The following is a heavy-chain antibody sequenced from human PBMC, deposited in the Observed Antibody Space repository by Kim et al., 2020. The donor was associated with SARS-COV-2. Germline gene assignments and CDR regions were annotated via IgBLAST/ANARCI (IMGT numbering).Heavy chain of an antibody. CDR3: AKGVWDSSWWFQH. Sequence: GGSLRLSCAASGFTFSSYGMHWVRQAPGNGLEWVAVIWYDGSNKYYADSVKGRFTISRDNSKNTLYLQMNSLRAEDTAVYYCAKGVWDSSWWFQHWGQGTLVTVSS. CDR1: GFTFSSYG. CDR2: IWYDGSNK. D-gene: IGHD6-13*01. V-gene: IGHV3-33*06. J-gene: IGHJ1*01.